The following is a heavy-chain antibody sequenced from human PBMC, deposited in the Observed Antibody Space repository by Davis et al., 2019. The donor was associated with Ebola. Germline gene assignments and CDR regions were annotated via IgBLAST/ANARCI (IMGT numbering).Heavy chain of an antibody. D-gene: IGHD5-12*01. CDR1: GDSVSGGSGA. J-gene: IGHJ6*02. Sequence: PSETLSLTCAISGDSVSGGSGAWNWIRQSPSRGLEWLGRTYYKSKWYNDYAASVKSRITINPHTSKNQSSLQLNSVTPEDTAVYYCARGWLKTGMDVWGQGTTVTVSS. CDR3: ARGWLKTGMDV. CDR2: TYYKSKWYN. V-gene: IGHV6-1*01.